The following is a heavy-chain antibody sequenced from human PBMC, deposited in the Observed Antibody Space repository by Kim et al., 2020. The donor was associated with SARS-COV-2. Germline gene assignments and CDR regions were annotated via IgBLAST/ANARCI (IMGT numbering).Heavy chain of an antibody. D-gene: IGHD3-10*01. Sequence: VKGRFTITRDNSKNTLYLQMNSLRAEDTAVYYCARGDYYGSGRSYYGMDVWGQGTTVTVSS. V-gene: IGHV3-53*01. J-gene: IGHJ6*02. CDR3: ARGDYYGSGRSYYGMDV.